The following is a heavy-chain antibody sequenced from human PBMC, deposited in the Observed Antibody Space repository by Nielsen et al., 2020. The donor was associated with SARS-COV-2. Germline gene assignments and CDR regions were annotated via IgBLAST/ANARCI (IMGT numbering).Heavy chain of an antibody. CDR2: INPSGGST. CDR1: GYTFTSYY. CDR3: ARDRPEMATILEGPSFDY. Sequence: ASVKVSCKASGYTFTSYYMHWVRQAPGQGLEWMGIINPSGGSTSYAQKFQGRVTITADKSTSTAYMELSSLRSEDTAVYYCARDRPEMATILEGPSFDYWGQGTLVTVSS. V-gene: IGHV1-46*01. J-gene: IGHJ4*02. D-gene: IGHD5-24*01.